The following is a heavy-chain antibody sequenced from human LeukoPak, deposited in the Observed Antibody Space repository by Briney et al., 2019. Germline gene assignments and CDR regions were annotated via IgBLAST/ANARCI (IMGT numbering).Heavy chain of an antibody. CDR2: IYPDDSDA. CDR3: ARGAYGSGSYYNYYGMDV. CDR1: GYNFGTRW. V-gene: IGHV5-51*01. Sequence: GESLKISCKGSGYNFGTRWVAWVRQMPGKGLEWMGIIYPDDSDARYSPSFQGQVTISADKSINTAYLQWSSLKASDTAIYFCARGAYGSGSYYNYYGMDVWGQGITVTVSS. D-gene: IGHD3-10*01. J-gene: IGHJ6*02.